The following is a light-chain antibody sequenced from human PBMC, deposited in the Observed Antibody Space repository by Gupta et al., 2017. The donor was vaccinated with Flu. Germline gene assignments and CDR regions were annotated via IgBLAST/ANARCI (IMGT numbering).Light chain of an antibody. J-gene: IGKJ1*01. CDR2: WAS. V-gene: IGKV4-1*01. CDR1: PSVLYSSNNKNY. CDR3: QQYYSTLWT. Sequence: NCKSSPSVLYSSNNKNYLAWYQQKPGQPPKLLIYWASTRESGVPDRFSGSGSGTDFTLTISSLQAEDVAVYYCQQYYSTLWTFGQGTKVEIK.